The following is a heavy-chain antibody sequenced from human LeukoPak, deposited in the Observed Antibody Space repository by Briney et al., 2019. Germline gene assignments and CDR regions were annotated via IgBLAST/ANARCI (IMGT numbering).Heavy chain of an antibody. CDR1: GGSISSGGYY. J-gene: IGHJ4*02. Sequence: PSQTLSLTCTVSGGSISSGGYYWSWIRQPPGKGLEWIGYIYHSGSTYYNPSLKSRVTISVGRSKNQFSLKLSSVTAADTAVYYCASSSSWFPFDYWGQGTLVTVSS. CDR3: ASSSSWFPFDY. V-gene: IGHV4-30-2*01. CDR2: IYHSGST. D-gene: IGHD6-13*01.